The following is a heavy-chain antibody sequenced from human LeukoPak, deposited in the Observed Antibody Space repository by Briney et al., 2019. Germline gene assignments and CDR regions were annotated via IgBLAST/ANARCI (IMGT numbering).Heavy chain of an antibody. V-gene: IGHV3-9*03. CDR1: GFTFDDYA. CDR2: ISWNSGSI. Sequence: QPGGSLRLSCAASGFTFDDYAMHWVRQAPGKGLEWVSGISWNSGSIGYADSVKGRFTISRDNAKNSLYLQMNSLRAEDMALYYCAKDSSSAGLDYWGQGTLVTVSS. CDR3: AKDSSSAGLDY. D-gene: IGHD6-6*01. J-gene: IGHJ4*02.